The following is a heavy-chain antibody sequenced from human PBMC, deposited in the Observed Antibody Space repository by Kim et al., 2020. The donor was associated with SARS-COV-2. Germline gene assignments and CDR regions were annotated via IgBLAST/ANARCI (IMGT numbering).Heavy chain of an antibody. V-gene: IGHV3-33*01. D-gene: IGHD6-13*01. CDR3: ARDILAAAGTYLVDY. Sequence: GGSLRLSCAASGFTFSSYGMHWVRQAPGKGLDWVAVIWYDGSNRYYADSVKGRFTISRDNSKNTLYLQMNSLRADDTAVYYCARDILAAAGTYLVDYWGQGTMVTVSS. CDR1: GFTFSSYG. CDR2: IWYDGSNR. J-gene: IGHJ4*02.